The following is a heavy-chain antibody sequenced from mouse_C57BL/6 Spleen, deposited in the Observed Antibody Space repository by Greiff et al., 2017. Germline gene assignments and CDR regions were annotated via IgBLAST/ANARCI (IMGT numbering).Heavy chain of an antibody. Sequence: EVKLQQSVAELVRPGASVKLSCTASGFNIKNNYMHWVKQRPEQGLEWIGRIDPANGNTKYAPKFQGKATITADTSSNTAYLQLSSLTSEDTAIYYCARDSNYVDFDYWGQGTTLTVSS. J-gene: IGHJ2*01. V-gene: IGHV14-3*01. CDR3: ARDSNYVDFDY. D-gene: IGHD2-5*01. CDR2: IDPANGNT. CDR1: GFNIKNNY.